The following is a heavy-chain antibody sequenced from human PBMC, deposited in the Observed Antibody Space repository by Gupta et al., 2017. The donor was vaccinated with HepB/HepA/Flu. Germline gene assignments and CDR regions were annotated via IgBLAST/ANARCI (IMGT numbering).Heavy chain of an antibody. CDR1: GYTFTGYY. CDR2: INPNSGGT. D-gene: IGHD2-2*01. CDR3: ARVGWGEDIVVVPAARVYAFDI. J-gene: IGHJ3*02. V-gene: IGHV1-2*02. Sequence: QVQLVQSGAEVKKPGASVKVSCKASGYTFTGYYMHWVRQAPGQGLEWMGWINPNSGGTNYAQKFQGRVTMTRDTSISTAYMELSRLRSDDTAVYYCARVGWGEDIVVVPAARVYAFDIWGQGTMVTVSS.